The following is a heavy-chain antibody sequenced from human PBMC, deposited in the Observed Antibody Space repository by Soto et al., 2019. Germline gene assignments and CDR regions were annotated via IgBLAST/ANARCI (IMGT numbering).Heavy chain of an antibody. Sequence: VKVSCKASGYTFTSYAMHWVRQAPGQRLEWMGWINAGNGNTKYSQKFQGRVTITRDTSASTAYMELSSLKIEDTGVYYCTTDSRTTLQEIRFDYWGHGTQVTVSS. J-gene: IGHJ4*01. V-gene: IGHV1-3*01. CDR3: TTDSRTTLQEIRFDY. CDR2: INAGNGNT. D-gene: IGHD1-26*01. CDR1: GYTFTSYA.